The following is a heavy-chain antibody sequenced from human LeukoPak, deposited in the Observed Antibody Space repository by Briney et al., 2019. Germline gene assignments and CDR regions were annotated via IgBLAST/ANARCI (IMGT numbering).Heavy chain of an antibody. CDR2: VDGGGGGT. V-gene: IGHV3-23*01. D-gene: IGHD3-9*01. CDR1: GFTLSSYA. J-gene: IGHJ4*02. CDR3: AKDVISYFDWLLDY. Sequence: GGSLRLSCAASGFTLSSYAMTWVRQAPGRGLEWVSSVDGGGGGTYYADSVKGRFTISRDNSKNTLYLQMNSLRAEDTAVYYCAKDVISYFDWLLDYWGQGTLVTVSS.